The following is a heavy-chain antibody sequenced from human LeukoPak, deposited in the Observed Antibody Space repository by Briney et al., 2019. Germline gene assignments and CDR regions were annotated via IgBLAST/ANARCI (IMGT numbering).Heavy chain of an antibody. CDR2: ISPGGPT. Sequence: GGSLRLSCAASRFTFSTYWMHWVRQAPGKGLVWVSGISPGGPTYYADSVKGRFTISRDDSKNTLYLQMRNLRADDTAVYYCASRQSGYYSADYWGQGTLVTVSS. V-gene: IGHV3-74*01. J-gene: IGHJ4*02. D-gene: IGHD3-22*01. CDR1: RFTFSTYW. CDR3: ASRQSGYYSADY.